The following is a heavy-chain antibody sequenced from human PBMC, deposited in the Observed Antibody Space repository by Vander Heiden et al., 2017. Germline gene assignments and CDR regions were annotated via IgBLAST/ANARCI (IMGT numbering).Heavy chain of an antibody. J-gene: IGHJ2*01. V-gene: IGHV1-69*06. Sequence: QVQLVQSGAEVKKPGSSVKVSCKASGGTFSSYAIRWVRQAPGQGLEWMGGIIPIFGTANYAQKFQSRVTITADKSTSTAYMELSSLRSEDTAVYYCARRGVNWGSHWYFDLWGRGTLVTVSS. CDR1: GGTFSSYA. CDR3: ARRGVNWGSHWYFDL. CDR2: IIPIFGTA. D-gene: IGHD7-27*01.